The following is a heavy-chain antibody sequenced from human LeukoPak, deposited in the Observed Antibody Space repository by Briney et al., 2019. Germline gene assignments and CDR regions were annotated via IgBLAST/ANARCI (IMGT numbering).Heavy chain of an antibody. CDR3: AKDIEGFGELSTFDY. J-gene: IGHJ4*02. V-gene: IGHV3-9*01. D-gene: IGHD3-10*01. CDR1: GFTFDDYA. CDR2: ISWNSGSI. Sequence: GGSLRLSCAASGFTFDDYAMHWVRQAPGKGLEWVSGISWNSGSIGYADSVKGRFTISRDNAKNSLYLQMNSLRAEDTALYYCAKDIEGFGELSTFDYWGQGTLVTVSS.